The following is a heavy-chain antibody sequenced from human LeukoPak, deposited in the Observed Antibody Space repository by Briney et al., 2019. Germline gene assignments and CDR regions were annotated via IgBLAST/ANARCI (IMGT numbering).Heavy chain of an antibody. Sequence: GGSLRLSCAASGFTFSTYAMNWVRQAPGKGLEWVAVISYDGSNKYYADSVKGRFTISRDNSKNTLYLQMNSLRAEDTAVYYCARDLVLGGTGYCSSTSCYGYGNFDYWGQGTLVTVSS. J-gene: IGHJ4*02. CDR1: GFTFSTYA. D-gene: IGHD2-2*01. CDR3: ARDLVLGGTGYCSSTSCYGYGNFDY. V-gene: IGHV3-30-3*01. CDR2: ISYDGSNK.